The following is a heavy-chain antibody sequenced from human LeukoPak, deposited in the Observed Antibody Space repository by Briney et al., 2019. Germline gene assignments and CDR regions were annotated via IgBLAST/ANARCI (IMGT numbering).Heavy chain of an antibody. Sequence: SQTLSLTCTVSGGSISRYYWSWIRQPPGKGLEWIGYIYYSGSTNYNPSLKSRVTISVDTSKNHFPLKLSSVTAADTAVYYCARAGQGDFWSGLRYFDYWGQGTLVTVSS. J-gene: IGHJ4*02. CDR2: IYYSGST. CDR1: GGSISRYY. V-gene: IGHV4-59*01. CDR3: ARAGQGDFWSGLRYFDY. D-gene: IGHD3-3*01.